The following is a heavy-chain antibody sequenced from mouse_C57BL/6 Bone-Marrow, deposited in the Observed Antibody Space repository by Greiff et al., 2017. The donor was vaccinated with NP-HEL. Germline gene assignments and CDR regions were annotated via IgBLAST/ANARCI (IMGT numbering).Heavy chain of an antibody. V-gene: IGHV1-61*01. Sequence: QVHVKQSGAELVRPGSSVKLSCKGSGYTFTSYWMDWVKQRPGQGLEWIGNIYPSDSETHYNQKFKDKATLTVDKSSSTAYMQLSSLTSEDSAVYYCARWAHYYGSSYGTWFAYWGQGTLVTVSA. J-gene: IGHJ3*01. CDR2: IYPSDSET. CDR1: GYTFTSYW. CDR3: ARWAHYYGSSYGTWFAY. D-gene: IGHD1-1*01.